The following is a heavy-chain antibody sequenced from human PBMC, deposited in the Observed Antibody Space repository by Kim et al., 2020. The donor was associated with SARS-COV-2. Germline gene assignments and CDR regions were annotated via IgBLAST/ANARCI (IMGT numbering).Heavy chain of an antibody. CDR3: ARDRVDTAMARPKNSFDY. CDR2: TYYRSKWYN. CDR1: GDRVSSNSAA. J-gene: IGHJ4*02. D-gene: IGHD5-18*01. V-gene: IGHV6-1*01. Sequence: SQTLSLTCAISGDRVSSNSAAWHWIRQSPSRGLEWLGRTYYRSKWYNDYAVSVKSRITINPDTSKNQFSLQLNSVTPEDTAVYYCARDRVDTAMARPKNSFDYWGQGTLVTVSS.